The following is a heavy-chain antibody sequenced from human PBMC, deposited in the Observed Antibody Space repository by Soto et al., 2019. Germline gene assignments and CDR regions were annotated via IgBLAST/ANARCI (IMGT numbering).Heavy chain of an antibody. Sequence: GGSLRLSCAGSGFTFNRNAMIWVRQAPGKGLEWVSGITGNSAFTYYADSVKGRFTISRDNSKNTLYLQMNTLRVEDTAVYYCAKNRDYDYDAFDVWGQGTVVTVSS. V-gene: IGHV3-23*01. D-gene: IGHD3-16*01. CDR3: AKNRDYDYDAFDV. J-gene: IGHJ3*01. CDR1: GFTFNRNA. CDR2: ITGNSAFT.